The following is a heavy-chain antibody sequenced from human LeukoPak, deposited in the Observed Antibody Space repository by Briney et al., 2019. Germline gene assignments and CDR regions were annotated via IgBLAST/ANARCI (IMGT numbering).Heavy chain of an antibody. CDR1: GFTFSTHG. CDR3: ARAIYGDYASTDYYYYYGLDV. V-gene: IGHV3-64*01. J-gene: IGHJ6*02. D-gene: IGHD4-17*01. CDR2: ITINGGST. Sequence: HPGGSLRLSCVASGFTFSTHGMHWVRQAPGKGLEYVSGITINGGSTYYLNSVKGRFTVSRDNSKNTLFLQMGSLRAEAMAVYYCARAIYGDYASTDYYYYYGLDVWGQGTTVTVSS.